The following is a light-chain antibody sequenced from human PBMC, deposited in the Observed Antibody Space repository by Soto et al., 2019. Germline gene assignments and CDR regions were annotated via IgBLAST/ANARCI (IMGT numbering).Light chain of an antibody. CDR3: QQRSNWPLFT. V-gene: IGKV3-11*01. J-gene: IGKJ3*01. CDR2: DAS. CDR1: QSVSSY. Sequence: EIVLTQSPATLSLSPGERATLSCRASQSVSSYLAWYQQKPGQAPRLLIYDASNRTTGIPARFSGSGSGTDFTLTISSLEAEDVAVYYCQQRSNWPLFTFGRGTKVDIK.